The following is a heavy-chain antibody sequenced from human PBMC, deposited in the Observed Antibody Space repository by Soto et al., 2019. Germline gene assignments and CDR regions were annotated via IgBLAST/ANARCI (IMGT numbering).Heavy chain of an antibody. CDR2: IYYFGIT. Sequence: PSDTRSLTCTVSGGSNSSSSYSRGLICHLLGKVLEWIGSIYYFGITYYNLSLNSRVTISVDTSKNQFSLKLSSVAAADTAVYFCARLPGYCSGDSCRMDYWGQG. D-gene: IGHD2-15*01. J-gene: IGHJ4*02. CDR3: ARLPGYCSGDSCRMDY. CDR1: GGSNSSSSYS. V-gene: IGHV4-39*01.